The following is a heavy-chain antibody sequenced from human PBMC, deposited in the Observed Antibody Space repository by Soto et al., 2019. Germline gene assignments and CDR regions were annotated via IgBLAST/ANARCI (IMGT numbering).Heavy chain of an antibody. CDR3: AKDRLLWFGELLFPYYFDY. CDR1: GFTFSSYA. D-gene: IGHD3-10*01. Sequence: EVQLLESGGGLVQPGGSLRLSRAASGFTFSSYAMSWVRQAPGKGLEWVSAISGSGGSTYYADSVKGRFTISRDNSKNTLYLQMNSLRAEDTAVYYCAKDRLLWFGELLFPYYFDYWGQGTLVTVSS. V-gene: IGHV3-23*01. CDR2: ISGSGGST. J-gene: IGHJ4*02.